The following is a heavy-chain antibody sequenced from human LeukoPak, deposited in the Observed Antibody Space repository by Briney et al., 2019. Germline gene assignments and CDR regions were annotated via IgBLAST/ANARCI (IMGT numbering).Heavy chain of an antibody. D-gene: IGHD4-17*01. CDR3: ASLLDYGDYLTKPNWFDP. V-gene: IGHV1-3*01. J-gene: IGHJ5*02. Sequence: GASVKVSCKASGYTFTSYAMHWVRQAPGQRLEWMGWINAGNGNTKYSQKFQGRVTMTEDTSTDTAYMELSSLRSEDTAVYYCASLLDYGDYLTKPNWFDPWGQGTLVTVSS. CDR1: GYTFTSYA. CDR2: INAGNGNT.